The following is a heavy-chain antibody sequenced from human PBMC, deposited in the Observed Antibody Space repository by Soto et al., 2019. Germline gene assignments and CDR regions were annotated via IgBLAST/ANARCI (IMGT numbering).Heavy chain of an antibody. CDR1: GYTFTSYG. D-gene: IGHD3-3*01. J-gene: IGHJ4*02. V-gene: IGHV1-18*01. Sequence: SSVKVSCKASGYTFTSYGISWVRQAPGQGLEWMGWISAYNGNTNYAQKLQGRVTMTTDTSTSTAYMELRSLRSDDTAVYYCARDYYDFWSGPLGYWGQGTLVTVSS. CDR2: ISAYNGNT. CDR3: ARDYYDFWSGPLGY.